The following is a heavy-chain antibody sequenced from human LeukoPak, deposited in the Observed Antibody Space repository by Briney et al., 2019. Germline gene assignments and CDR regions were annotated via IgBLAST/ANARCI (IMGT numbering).Heavy chain of an antibody. J-gene: IGHJ5*02. D-gene: IGHD6-13*01. CDR2: IIPIFGTA. Sequence: ASVKVSCKASGGTFSSYAISWVRPAPGQGLEWMGGIIPIFGTANYAQKFQGRVTITADESTSTAYMELSSLRSEDTAVYYCARVPRLAAAGTGWFDPWGQGTLVTVSS. CDR1: GGTFSSYA. V-gene: IGHV1-69*01. CDR3: ARVPRLAAAGTGWFDP.